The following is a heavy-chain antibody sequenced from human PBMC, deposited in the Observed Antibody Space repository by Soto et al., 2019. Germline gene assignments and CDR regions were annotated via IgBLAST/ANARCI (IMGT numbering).Heavy chain of an antibody. CDR1: GCSISGYY. V-gene: IGHV4-59*01. D-gene: IGHD3-16*02. CDR2: IYYSGST. CDR3: AGVTGFNFDY. Sequence: SETLSLTCTVSGCSISGYYWSWIRQPPGKGLEWIGYIYYSGSTNYNPSLKSRVTISVDTSKNQFSLKLSSVTAADTAVYYCAGVTGFNFDYWGQGTLVTVSS. J-gene: IGHJ4*02.